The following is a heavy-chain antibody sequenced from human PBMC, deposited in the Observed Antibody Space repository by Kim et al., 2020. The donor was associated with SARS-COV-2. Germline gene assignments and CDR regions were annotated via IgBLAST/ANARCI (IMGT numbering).Heavy chain of an antibody. Sequence: SVKVSCKASGGTFSSYAISWVRQAPGQGLEWMGGIIPIFGTANYAQKFQGRVTITADESTSTAYMELSSLRSEDTAVYYCARVLPLAADYYYGMDVWGQGTTVTVSS. CDR2: IIPIFGTA. D-gene: IGHD6-13*01. CDR1: GGTFSSYA. J-gene: IGHJ6*02. CDR3: ARVLPLAADYYYGMDV. V-gene: IGHV1-69*13.